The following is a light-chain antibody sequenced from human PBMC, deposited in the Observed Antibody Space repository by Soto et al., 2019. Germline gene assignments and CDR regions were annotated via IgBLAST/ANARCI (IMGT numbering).Light chain of an antibody. V-gene: IGKV3-11*01. CDR2: DAS. CDR1: QSIRTP. CDR3: QQYET. J-gene: IGKJ3*01. Sequence: EVVLTQSPATLSLSPGERATLSCRASQSIRTPLAWYQQKTGQAPRLVIFDASNRANGVPTRFGGSGSGTDFTLTINSLEPEDFAVYYCQQYETFGPGTKVDIK.